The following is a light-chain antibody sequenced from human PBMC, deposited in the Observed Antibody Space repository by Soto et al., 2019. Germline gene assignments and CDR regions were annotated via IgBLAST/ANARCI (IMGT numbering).Light chain of an antibody. CDR3: QQYYSTPIT. CDR2: WAS. Sequence: DIVMPQSPDFLAVSLGESSTIHCKTSQSVLYSSNNKNYLAWYQQKPGQPPKLLIYWASTRESGVPDRFSGSGSGTDFTLTISSLQAEDVAVYYCQQYYSTPITFGQGTRLEIK. V-gene: IGKV4-1*01. CDR1: QSVLYSSNNKNY. J-gene: IGKJ5*01.